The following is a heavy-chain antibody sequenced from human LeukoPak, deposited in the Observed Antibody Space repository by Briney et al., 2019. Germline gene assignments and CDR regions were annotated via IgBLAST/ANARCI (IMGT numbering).Heavy chain of an antibody. CDR3: ARRDGYCSSTNCYLNFDY. V-gene: IGHV5-51*01. D-gene: IGHD2-2*03. CDR1: GYRFTNYW. Sequence: GESLKISCKGSGYRFTNYWIVWVRQMPGKGLEWMGIIYPGDSDTRYSPSFQGLVTISADKSISTAYLQWSSLKASDTAMYYCARRDGYCSSTNCYLNFDYWGQGTLVTVSS. J-gene: IGHJ4*02. CDR2: IYPGDSDT.